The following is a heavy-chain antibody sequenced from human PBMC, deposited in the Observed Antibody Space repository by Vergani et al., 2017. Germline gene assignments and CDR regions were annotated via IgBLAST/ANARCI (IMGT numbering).Heavy chain of an antibody. CDR2: INPNSGGT. V-gene: IGHV1-2*02. Sequence: QVQLVQSGAEVKKPGSSVKVSCKASGGTFSSYAISWVRQAPGQGLEWMGWINPNSGGTNYAQKFQGRVTMTRDTSISTAYMELSRLRSDDTAAYYCARGKFRRNWNYFGYWGQGTLVTVSS. D-gene: IGHD1-1*01. CDR3: ARGKFRRNWNYFGY. J-gene: IGHJ4*02. CDR1: GGTFSSYA.